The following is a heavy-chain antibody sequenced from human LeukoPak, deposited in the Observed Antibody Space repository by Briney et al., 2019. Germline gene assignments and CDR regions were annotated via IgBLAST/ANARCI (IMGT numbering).Heavy chain of an antibody. CDR2: IHWNSGSL. J-gene: IGHJ6*02. CDR3: AKDSGYTYGPLDV. V-gene: IGHV3-9*01. CDR1: DGSISTYY. D-gene: IGHD5-18*01. Sequence: LSLTCTVSDGSISTYYWTWIRQAPGKGLEWVSGIHWNSGSLGYADSVKGRFTISRDNAKNSLFLQMNSLRTEDTALYYCAKDSGYTYGPLDVWGPGTTVTVSS.